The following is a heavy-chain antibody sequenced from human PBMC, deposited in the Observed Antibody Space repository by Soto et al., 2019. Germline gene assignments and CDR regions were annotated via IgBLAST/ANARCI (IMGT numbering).Heavy chain of an antibody. CDR3: AKESSPTRFLEWSPTPDY. V-gene: IGHV3-30*18. CDR2: ISYDGSNK. D-gene: IGHD3-3*01. Sequence: GGSLRLSCAASGFTFSSYGMHWVRQAPGKGLEWVAVISYDGSNKYYADSVKGRFTISRDNSKNTLYLQMNSLRAEDTAVYYCAKESSPTRFLEWSPTPDYWGQGTLVTVSS. J-gene: IGHJ4*02. CDR1: GFTFSSYG.